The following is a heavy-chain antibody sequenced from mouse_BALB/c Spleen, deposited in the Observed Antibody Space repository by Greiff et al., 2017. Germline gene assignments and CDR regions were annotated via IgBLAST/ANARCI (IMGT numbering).Heavy chain of an antibody. Sequence: QVHVKQSGAELARPGASVKLSCKASGYTFTSYWMQWVKQRPGQGLEWIGAIYPGDGDTRYTQKFKGKATLTADKSSSTAYMQLSSLASEDSAVYYCARSGLTVSAYWGQGTLVTVSA. CDR2: IYPGDGDT. CDR1: GYTFTSYW. CDR3: ARSGLTVSAY. J-gene: IGHJ3*01. D-gene: IGHD4-1*01. V-gene: IGHV1-87*01.